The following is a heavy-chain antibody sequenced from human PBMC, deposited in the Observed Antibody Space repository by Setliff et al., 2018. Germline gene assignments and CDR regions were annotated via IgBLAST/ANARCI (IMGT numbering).Heavy chain of an antibody. CDR3: ARDLYCGGHCYQLFDS. J-gene: IGHJ4*02. D-gene: IGHD2-21*02. Sequence: SETLSLTCTVSGGSISSGHYYWNWIRQPAGKGLEWIGRIYPSGGTNYNPSLKGRVTISVDTSKNHFSLKLTSVTAADTAVYYCARDLYCGGHCYQLFDSWGQGTLVTVSS. CDR2: IYPSGGT. CDR1: GGSISSGHYY. V-gene: IGHV4-61*02.